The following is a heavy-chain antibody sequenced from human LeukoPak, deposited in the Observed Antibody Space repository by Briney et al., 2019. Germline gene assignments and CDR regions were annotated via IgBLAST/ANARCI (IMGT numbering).Heavy chain of an antibody. V-gene: IGHV3-66*01. CDR2: IYSGGST. CDR1: GFTVSSNY. Sequence: PGGSLRLSCVVSGFTVSSNYMSWVRQAPGKGLEWVSVIYSGGSTYYADSVKGRFAISRDNSKNTLYLQMNSLRAEDTAVYYCARGQQQLVPFDYWGQGTLVTVSS. J-gene: IGHJ4*02. D-gene: IGHD6-13*01. CDR3: ARGQQQLVPFDY.